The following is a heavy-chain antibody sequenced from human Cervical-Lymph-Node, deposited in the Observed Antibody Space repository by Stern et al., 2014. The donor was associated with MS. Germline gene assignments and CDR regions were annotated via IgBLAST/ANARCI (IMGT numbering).Heavy chain of an antibody. V-gene: IGHV4-61*01. CDR3: AGNLVY. CDR2: VYYSGGA. Sequence: VQLVESDPGLVKPSETLSLTCTVSGGSVSSGRYYWNWIRQPPGKQLEWIGYVYYSGGANYNPSLKSGAAISVDTSKNQFSLNLSSVTAADTAVYYCAGNLVYWGQGTLVTVSS. D-gene: IGHD2-8*02. CDR1: GGSVSSGRYY. J-gene: IGHJ4*02.